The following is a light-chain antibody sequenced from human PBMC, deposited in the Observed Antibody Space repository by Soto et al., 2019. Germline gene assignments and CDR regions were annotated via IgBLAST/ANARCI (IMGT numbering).Light chain of an antibody. V-gene: IGLV2-14*01. CDR3: TSYSSGSSLVI. CDR1: SSDVGDYNY. Sequence: QSVLTQPASVSGSPGQSITISCTGTSSDVGDYNYVSWYRQHPGNAPKLIIYEVTNRPSGISNHFSGSKSGNTASLTISGLQADDESYYYCTSYSSGSSLVIFGGGTKVTVL. CDR2: EVT. J-gene: IGLJ2*01.